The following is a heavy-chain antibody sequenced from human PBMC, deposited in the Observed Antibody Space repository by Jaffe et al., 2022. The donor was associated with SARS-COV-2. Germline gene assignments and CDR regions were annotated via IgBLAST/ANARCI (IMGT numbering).Heavy chain of an antibody. CDR1: GFTFSSFA. J-gene: IGHJ4*02. D-gene: IGHD2-2*01. V-gene: IGHV3-23*01. CDR2: INENDDNRS. CDR3: AKQMVPTAIN. Sequence: EVQLLASGGGLVQPGGSLRLSCTASGFTFSSFAMNWVRQAPGKGLEWVSSINENDDNRSNYADSVKGRFTISRDNSKNTLFLQMNSLRADDTAVYYCAKQMVPTAINWGQGTLVTVSS.